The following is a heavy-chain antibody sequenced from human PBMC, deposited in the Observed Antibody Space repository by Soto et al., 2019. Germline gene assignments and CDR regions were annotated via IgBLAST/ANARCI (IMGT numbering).Heavy chain of an antibody. J-gene: IGHJ4*02. Sequence: QVQPQQWGAGVLKPSETLSLTCAIYGASFSPYHWSWIRQSPGKGLEWIAEVNLSGNTYYNPSFKTRVTMSVDASKNQFSLKMGSLTAADMAIYYCARSPTFYNYVWGNSTYWGQGALVTVSS. CDR2: VNLSGNT. D-gene: IGHD3-16*01. CDR3: ARSPTFYNYVWGNSTY. V-gene: IGHV4-34*01. CDR1: GASFSPYH.